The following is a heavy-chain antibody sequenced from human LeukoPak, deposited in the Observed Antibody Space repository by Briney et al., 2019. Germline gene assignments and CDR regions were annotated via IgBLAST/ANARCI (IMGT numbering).Heavy chain of an antibody. CDR2: IIPIFGTA. V-gene: IGHV1-69*13. Sequence: SVKVSCKASGGTFSSYAISWVRQAPGQGLEWMGGIIPIFGTANYAQKFQGRVTITADESTSTAYMELSSLRSEDTAVYYCARDSSRVGVTSYYFDYWGQGTLVTVSS. D-gene: IGHD3-10*01. CDR3: ARDSSRVGVTSYYFDY. J-gene: IGHJ4*02. CDR1: GGTFSSYA.